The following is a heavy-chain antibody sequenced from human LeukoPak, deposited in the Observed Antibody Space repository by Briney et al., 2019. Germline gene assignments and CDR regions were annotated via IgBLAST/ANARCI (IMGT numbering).Heavy chain of an antibody. V-gene: IGHV4-38-2*01. Sequence: SETLSLTCAASGYSIISAYYWGWIRQPPGKGLEWIGSVHHSGSTYHNPSLKSRVTISIDTSKNQFSLNLSSVTAADTAVYYCTRADPVATVTASFDYWGQGTLVTVSS. J-gene: IGHJ4*02. CDR3: TRADPVATVTASFDY. CDR1: GYSIISAYY. CDR2: VHHSGST. D-gene: IGHD4-17*01.